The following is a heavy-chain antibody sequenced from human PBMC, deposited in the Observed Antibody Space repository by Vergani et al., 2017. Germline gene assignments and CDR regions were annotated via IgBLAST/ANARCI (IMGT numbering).Heavy chain of an antibody. V-gene: IGHV4-38-2*01. J-gene: IGHJ4*02. D-gene: IGHD6-13*01. Sequence: QVQLQESGPGLVKPSETLSLTCAVSGYSISSGYYWGWIRQPPGKGLEWIGSIYHSGSTYYNPFLKSRVTISVDTSKNQFSLKRSSVTAADTAVYYCARHAGYSSSWIWDYWGQGTLVTVSS. CDR1: GYSISSGYY. CDR2: IYHSGST. CDR3: ARHAGYSSSWIWDY.